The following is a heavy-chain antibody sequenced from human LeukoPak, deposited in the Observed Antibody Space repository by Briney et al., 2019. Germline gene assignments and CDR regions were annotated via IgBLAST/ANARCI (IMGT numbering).Heavy chain of an antibody. CDR3: TRGLVGYTGYDDY. CDR1: GFTFSSYS. V-gene: IGHV3-49*04. Sequence: GGSLRLSCAASGFTFSSYSMSWVRQTPGKGLEWVGFIRSKTYGGTIEYAASVKGRFIISRDDSKNIAYLQMNSLKTEDTAVYYCTRGLVGYTGYDDYWGQGTLVTVSS. CDR2: IRSKTYGGTI. J-gene: IGHJ4*02. D-gene: IGHD5-12*01.